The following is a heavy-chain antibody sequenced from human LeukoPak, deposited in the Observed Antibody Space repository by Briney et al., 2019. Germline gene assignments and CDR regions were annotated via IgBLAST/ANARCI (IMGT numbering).Heavy chain of an antibody. D-gene: IGHD3-9*01. Sequence: GGSLRLSCAASGFTFSSYEMNWVRQAPGKGLEWVSYISSSGSTIYYADSVKGRFTISRDNAKNSLYLQMNSLRAEDTAVYYCARAEVYDILTGYYKGGGGFDYWGQGTLVTVSS. CDR1: GFTFSSYE. V-gene: IGHV3-48*03. CDR2: ISSSGSTI. CDR3: ARAEVYDILTGYYKGGGGFDY. J-gene: IGHJ4*02.